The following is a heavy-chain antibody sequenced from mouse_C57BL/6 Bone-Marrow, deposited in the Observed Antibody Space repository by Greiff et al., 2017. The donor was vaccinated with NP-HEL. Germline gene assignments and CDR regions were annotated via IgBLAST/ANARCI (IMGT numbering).Heavy chain of an antibody. CDR3: ARFYYYGSSYDLYYFDY. Sequence: VQLKESGPELVKPGASVKISCKASGYSFTGYYMNWVKQSPEKSLEWIGEINPSTGGTTYNQKFKAKATLTVDKSSSTAYMQLKSLTSEDSAVYYCARFYYYGSSYDLYYFDYWGQGTTLTVSS. V-gene: IGHV1-42*01. J-gene: IGHJ2*01. CDR2: INPSTGGT. CDR1: GYSFTGYY. D-gene: IGHD1-1*01.